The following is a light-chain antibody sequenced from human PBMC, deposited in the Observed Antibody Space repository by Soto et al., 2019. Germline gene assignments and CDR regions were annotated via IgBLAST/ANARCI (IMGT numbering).Light chain of an antibody. J-gene: IGLJ2*01. CDR2: DVS. V-gene: IGLV2-14*01. Sequence: QSVLTQPASVSGSPGQSITISCTGTSSDVGGYNYVSWYRKHPGKAPKLLIYDVSNRPSGVSYRFSGSKSGNTASLTISGLQAEDEADYYCSSYTSSSTLVIFGGGTQLTVL. CDR1: SSDVGGYNY. CDR3: SSYTSSSTLVI.